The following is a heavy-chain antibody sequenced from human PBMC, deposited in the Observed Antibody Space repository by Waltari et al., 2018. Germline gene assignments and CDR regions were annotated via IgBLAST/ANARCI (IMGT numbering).Heavy chain of an antibody. CDR3: ARDAIAAAVDY. D-gene: IGHD6-13*01. V-gene: IGHV4-39*07. Sequence: QLQLQESGPGLVKPSETLSLTCTVSGGSISSSSYYCGWIRKPPGKGLAWVGSISSIVSTYYNPSLKSRVTISVDTSKNQFSLKLSSVPAADTAVYYCARDAIAAAVDYWGQGTLVTVSS. CDR2: ISSIVST. CDR1: GGSISSSSYY. J-gene: IGHJ4*02.